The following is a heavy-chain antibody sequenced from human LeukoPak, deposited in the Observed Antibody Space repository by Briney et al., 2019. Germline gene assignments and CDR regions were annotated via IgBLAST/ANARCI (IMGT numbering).Heavy chain of an antibody. V-gene: IGHV1-46*01. D-gene: IGHD3-16*01. CDR3: ARGGRDYNHGRELDY. J-gene: IGHJ4*02. CDR1: GYTFTSYY. CDR2: INPSGGST. Sequence: ASVKVSCKASGYTFTSYYMHWVRQAPGQGLEWMGIINPSGGSTSYAQKFQGRVTMTRDTSTTTAYMELRSLRSDDTAVYYCARGGRDYNHGRELDYWGQGTLVTVSS.